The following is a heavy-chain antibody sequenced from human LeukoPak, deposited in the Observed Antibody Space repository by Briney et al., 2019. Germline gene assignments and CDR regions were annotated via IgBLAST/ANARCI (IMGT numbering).Heavy chain of an antibody. CDR3: ARHPGKVTNDWYFDL. Sequence: ASVKVSCKASGGTFSSYVISWVRQAPGQGLEWMGWINPNSGGTNYAQKFQGRVTMTRDTSITTAYMELSRLSSDDTAVYYCARHPGKVTNDWYFDLWGRGTLVTVSS. CDR1: GGTFSSYV. V-gene: IGHV1-2*02. J-gene: IGHJ2*01. CDR2: INPNSGGT. D-gene: IGHD4-23*01.